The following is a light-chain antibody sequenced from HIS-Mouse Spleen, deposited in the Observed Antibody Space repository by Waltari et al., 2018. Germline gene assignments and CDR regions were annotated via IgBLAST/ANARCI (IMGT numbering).Light chain of an antibody. V-gene: IGLV3-10*01. CDR2: EDS. J-gene: IGLJ2*01. CDR1: ALPTQY. Sequence: SYELTQPPSVLVSPVPTARLTCPGDALPTQYAYWYQQKSGQAPVLVIYEDSKRPSGIPERFSGSSSETMATLTISGAQVEDEADYYCYSTDSSGNHRVFGGGTKLTVL. CDR3: YSTDSSGNHRV.